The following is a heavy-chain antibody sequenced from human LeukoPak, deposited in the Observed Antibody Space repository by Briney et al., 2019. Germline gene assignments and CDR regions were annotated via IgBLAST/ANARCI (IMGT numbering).Heavy chain of an antibody. Sequence: KSSETLSLTCAVSGGSISSGGYSWSWIRQPPGKGLEWIGYIYHSGSTYYNPSLKSRVTISVDRSKNQFSLKLSSVTAADTAVYYCARVRGVVVTAIFDYWGQGTLVTVSS. CDR1: GGSISSGGYS. CDR3: ARVRGVVVTAIFDY. J-gene: IGHJ4*02. V-gene: IGHV4-30-2*01. D-gene: IGHD2-21*02. CDR2: IYHSGST.